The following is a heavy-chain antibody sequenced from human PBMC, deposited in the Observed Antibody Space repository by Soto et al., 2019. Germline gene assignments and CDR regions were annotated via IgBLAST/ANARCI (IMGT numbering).Heavy chain of an antibody. CDR3: ARDKITGLFDY. V-gene: IGHV4-39*07. Sequence: PSETLSLACTVSGGSLSSSSYYWGWIRQPPGKGLEWIGSLYYSGSTYYNPSLKSRVTISVDTSKNQFSLKLTSVTAADTAVYYCARDKITGLFDYWGQGTLVTVS. J-gene: IGHJ4*02. CDR2: LYYSGST. D-gene: IGHD2-8*02. CDR1: GGSLSSSSYY.